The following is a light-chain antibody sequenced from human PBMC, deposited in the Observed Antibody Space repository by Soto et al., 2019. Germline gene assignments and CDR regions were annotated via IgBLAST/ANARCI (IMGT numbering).Light chain of an antibody. V-gene: IGKV3-11*01. CDR3: QQRYDSWT. CDR2: DAS. J-gene: IGKJ1*01. CDR1: QSVSNF. Sequence: EIVLTQSPATLSLSRGERATLSCRASQSVSNFLAWYQQKPGRAPRLLIYDASNRATGIPARFSGSGSGTDFTLTISSLEPADSAVYYCQQRYDSWTFGQGTKVDIK.